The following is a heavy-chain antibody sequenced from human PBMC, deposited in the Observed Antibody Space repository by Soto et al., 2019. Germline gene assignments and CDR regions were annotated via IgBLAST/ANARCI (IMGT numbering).Heavy chain of an antibody. D-gene: IGHD3-22*01. Sequence: EVQLVESGGGLVQPGGSLRLSCAASGFTVSSNYMSWVRQAPGKGLEWVSVIYNGGTTYYADSVKGRFTISRDNSKNTLYLQMNSLRAEDTAVYYCARIGDSSDYRGWFDPWGQGTLVTVSS. CDR1: GFTVSSNY. J-gene: IGHJ5*02. CDR3: ARIGDSSDYRGWFDP. CDR2: IYNGGTT. V-gene: IGHV3-66*01.